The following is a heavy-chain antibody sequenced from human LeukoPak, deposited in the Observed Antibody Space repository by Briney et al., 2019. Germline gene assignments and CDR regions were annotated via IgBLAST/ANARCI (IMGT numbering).Heavy chain of an antibody. CDR3: ARDRDGYSQFDS. D-gene: IGHD3-22*01. CDR1: GDSISNSAYC. V-gene: IGHV4-31*03. CDR2: IYYTGST. Sequence: SETLSLTCTVSGDSISNSAYCWGWIRQHPGKGLEWIGYIYYTGSTYYDPSLKSRVSISVDTSKNQFSLKLSSVTAADTAVYYCARDRDGYSQFDSWGQGTLVTVSS. J-gene: IGHJ4*02.